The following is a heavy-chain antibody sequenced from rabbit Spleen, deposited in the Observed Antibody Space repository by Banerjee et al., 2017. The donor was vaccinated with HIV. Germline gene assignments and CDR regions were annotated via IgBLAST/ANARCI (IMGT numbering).Heavy chain of an antibody. D-gene: IGHD7-1*01. V-gene: IGHV1S45*01. CDR2: IYTGNGKT. CDR3: ARDSADYNGYSFGDFDL. J-gene: IGHJ4*01. Sequence: QEQLVESGGGLVQPEGSLALTCKASGFSFSSSDYICWVRQAPGKGLEWIGCIYTGNGKTYYAGWAKGRFTISKASSTTVTLQMTSLTAADTATYFCARDSADYNGYSFGDFDLWGQGTLVTVS. CDR1: GFSFSSSDY.